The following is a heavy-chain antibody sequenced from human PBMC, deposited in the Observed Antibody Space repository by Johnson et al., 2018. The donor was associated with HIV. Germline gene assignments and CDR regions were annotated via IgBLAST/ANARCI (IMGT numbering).Heavy chain of an antibody. CDR2: IYSGGST. CDR3: ARDRGSSWPYDAFDI. J-gene: IGHJ3*02. CDR1: GFTVSSNY. D-gene: IGHD6-13*01. Sequence: VQLVESGGGVVQPGGSMRLSCAASGFTVSSNYMSWVRQAPGKGLEWVSVIYSGGSTYYADSVKGRFTISRDNSKNTRYLQMNSLRAEDTAVYYCARDRGSSWPYDAFDIWGQGTMVTVSS. V-gene: IGHV3-53*01.